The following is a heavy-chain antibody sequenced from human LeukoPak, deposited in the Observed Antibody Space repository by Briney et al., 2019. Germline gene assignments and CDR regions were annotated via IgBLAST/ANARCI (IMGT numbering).Heavy chain of an antibody. Sequence: GGSLRLSCAASGFSLSYYAMSWVRQAPGKGLEWVASVNNNNNPYYADSVRGRFTISRDTSTNTVYLQLNNLRAGDTAIYYCAKDHPSSGWPAFEYWGQGTLVTVSS. CDR3: AKDHPSSGWPAFEY. CDR1: GFSLSYYA. V-gene: IGHV3-23*05. D-gene: IGHD6-19*01. J-gene: IGHJ4*02. CDR2: VNNNNNP.